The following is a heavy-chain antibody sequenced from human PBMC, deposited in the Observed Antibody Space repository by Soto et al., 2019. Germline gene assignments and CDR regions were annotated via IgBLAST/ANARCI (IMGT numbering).Heavy chain of an antibody. CDR3: AKGKVATIKYYGMDV. D-gene: IGHD5-12*01. J-gene: IGHJ6*02. CDR1: GFMFEDYA. CDR2: ISWNRGDI. V-gene: IGHV3-9*01. Sequence: EVELVESGGGLVQPGRSLTLACAASGFMFEDYAMHWVRQVPGKGLEWVSGISWNRGDIAYVDSVKGRFTISRDNAKKSLTLQMHSLRPEDTALYYCAKGKVATIKYYGMDVWGQGTTVIVSS.